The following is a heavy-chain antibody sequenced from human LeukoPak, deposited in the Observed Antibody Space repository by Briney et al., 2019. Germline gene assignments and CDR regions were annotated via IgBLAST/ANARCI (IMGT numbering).Heavy chain of an antibody. CDR3: TTYRKSSGSYSPCDY. Sequence: GGSLRLSCAASGFTFSNAWMSWVRQAPGKGLEWVGRIKSKTGGGTTDYAAPVKGRFTISRDDSKNTLYLQMNSLKTEDTAVYYCTTYRKSSGSYSPCDYWGQXTLVTVSS. CDR1: GFTFSNAW. J-gene: IGHJ4*02. D-gene: IGHD3-10*01. V-gene: IGHV3-15*01. CDR2: IKSKTGGGTT.